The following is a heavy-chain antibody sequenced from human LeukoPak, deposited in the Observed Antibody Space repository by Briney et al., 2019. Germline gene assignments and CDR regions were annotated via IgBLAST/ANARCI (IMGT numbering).Heavy chain of an antibody. V-gene: IGHV1-69*13. J-gene: IGHJ4*02. Sequence: ASVKVSCKASGGTFSSYAISWVRQAPGQGLEWMGGIIPIFGTANYAQKFQGRVTITADESTSTAYMELSSLRSEDKAVYYCARDKTYCSSTSCYHLFDYWGQGTLVTVSS. CDR1: GGTFSSYA. D-gene: IGHD2-2*01. CDR3: ARDKTYCSSTSCYHLFDY. CDR2: IIPIFGTA.